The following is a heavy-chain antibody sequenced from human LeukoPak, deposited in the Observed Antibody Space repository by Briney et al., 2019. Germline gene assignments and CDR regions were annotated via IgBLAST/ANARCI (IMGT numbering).Heavy chain of an antibody. J-gene: IGHJ4*02. V-gene: IGHV1-69*04. D-gene: IGHD3-10*01. CDR3: ATNYYGSGSYYYYFDY. CDR1: GGTFSSYA. Sequence: SVKVSCKASGGTFSSYAISWVRQAPGQGLEWMGRIIPILGIANYAQKFQGRVAITADKSTSTAYMELSSLRSEDTAVYYCATNYYGSGSYYYYFDYWGQGTLVTISS. CDR2: IIPILGIA.